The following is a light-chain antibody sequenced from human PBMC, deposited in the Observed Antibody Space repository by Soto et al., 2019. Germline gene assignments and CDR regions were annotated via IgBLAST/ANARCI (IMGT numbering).Light chain of an antibody. CDR1: QSVSSY. CDR3: QQRSNWPST. Sequence: EIVLTQSPATLSLSPGERAALSCRASQSVSSYLAWYQQKPGQAPRLLIYDASKRATGIPARFSGSGSGTDFTLTISSLEPDDFAVYFCQQRSNWPSTFGERTKVEI. J-gene: IGKJ4*01. CDR2: DAS. V-gene: IGKV3-11*01.